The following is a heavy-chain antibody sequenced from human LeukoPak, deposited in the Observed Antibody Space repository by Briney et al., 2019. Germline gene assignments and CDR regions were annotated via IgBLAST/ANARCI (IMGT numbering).Heavy chain of an antibody. J-gene: IGHJ6*04. CDR1: GFTFSSYA. Sequence: GGSLRLSCAASGFTFSSYAMHWVRQAPGKGLERVAVISYDGGNKYYADSVKGRFTISRDNSKNTLYLQMNSLRAEDTAVYYCAKYYYGSGDVWGKGTTVTVSS. D-gene: IGHD3-10*01. CDR2: ISYDGGNK. V-gene: IGHV3-30*04. CDR3: AKYYYGSGDV.